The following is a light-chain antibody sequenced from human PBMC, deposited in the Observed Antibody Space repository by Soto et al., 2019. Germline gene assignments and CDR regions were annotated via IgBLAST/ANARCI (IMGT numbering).Light chain of an antibody. Sequence: EMVLTQSPGTLSLSPGERATLSCRAIQSVSSSYLAWYQQKPGQAPRLLIYGASSRATGIPDRFSGSGSGTEFTLTISRLEPEDFAVYYCQQYGRSPPITFGQGTRLEIK. V-gene: IGKV3-20*01. CDR2: GAS. J-gene: IGKJ5*01. CDR3: QQYGRSPPIT. CDR1: QSVSSSY.